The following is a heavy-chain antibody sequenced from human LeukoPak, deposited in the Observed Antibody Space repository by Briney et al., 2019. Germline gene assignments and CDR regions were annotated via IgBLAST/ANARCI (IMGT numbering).Heavy chain of an antibody. CDR3: AKEDSHIVVVTAIDD. CDR2: ISSSSSTI. V-gene: IGHV3-48*04. J-gene: IGHJ4*02. Sequence: GGSLRLSCAASGFTFSSYSMNWVRQAPGKGLEWVSYISSSSSTIYYADSVKGRFTISRDNAKNSLYLQMNSLRAEDTAVYYCAKEDSHIVVVTAIDDWGQGTLVTVSS. D-gene: IGHD2-21*02. CDR1: GFTFSSYS.